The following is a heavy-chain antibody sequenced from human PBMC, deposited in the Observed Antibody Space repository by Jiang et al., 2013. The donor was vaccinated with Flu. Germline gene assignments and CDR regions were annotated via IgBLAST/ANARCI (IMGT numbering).Heavy chain of an antibody. J-gene: IGHJ4*02. CDR3: ARDTPLSLSCFDC. CDR2: HITGPKWYN. Sequence: QTLSLTCAISGDSVSSTGAAWNWIRQSHREALSGWEGHITGPKWYNEYAESVKSRITVNPDTSKNQFSLHLNSVTPEDTAIYYCARDTPLSLSCFDCWGQGTPVTVSS. V-gene: IGHV6-1*01. CDR1: GDSVSSTGAA. D-gene: IGHD2-15*01.